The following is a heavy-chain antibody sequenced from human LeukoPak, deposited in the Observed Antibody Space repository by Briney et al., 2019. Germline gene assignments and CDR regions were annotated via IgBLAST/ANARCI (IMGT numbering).Heavy chain of an antibody. D-gene: IGHD2-15*01. CDR1: GFTFSSYG. CDR2: ISYDGSNK. V-gene: IGHV3-30*03. J-gene: IGHJ6*02. CDR3: ARHEYCSGGSCYLADLYYYYGMDV. Sequence: GGSLRLSCAASGFTFSSYGMHWVRQAPGKGLEWVAVISYDGSNKYYADSVKGRFTISRDNSKNTLYLQMNSLRAEDTAVYYCARHEYCSGGSCYLADLYYYYGMDVWGQGTTVTVSS.